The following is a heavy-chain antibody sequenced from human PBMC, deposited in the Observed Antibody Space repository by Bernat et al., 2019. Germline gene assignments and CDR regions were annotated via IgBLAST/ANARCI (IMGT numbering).Heavy chain of an antibody. CDR2: ISAYYGNT. J-gene: IGHJ4*02. CDR3: ARVRFVVAVAGNDY. Sequence: QVQLVQSGAEVKKPGASVKVSCKASGYTFISYGISWVRQAPGQGLEWMGWISAYYGNTNYAQKLQGRVIMTTDTSTSTAYMELRSLRSDDTAVYYCARVRFVVAVAGNDYWGQGTLVTVSS. CDR1: GYTFISYG. D-gene: IGHD6-19*01. V-gene: IGHV1-18*01.